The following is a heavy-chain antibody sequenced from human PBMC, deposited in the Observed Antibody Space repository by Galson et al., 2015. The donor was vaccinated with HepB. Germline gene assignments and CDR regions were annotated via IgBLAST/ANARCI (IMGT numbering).Heavy chain of an antibody. V-gene: IGHV3-48*02. D-gene: IGHD5-18*01. CDR3: ARGNTGWIQLWDFDY. CDR1: GYTFTSYS. CDR2: INSSSSTI. J-gene: IGHJ4*02. Sequence: SLRLSCTASGYTFTSYSMNWVRQAPGQGLEWVSYINSSSSTINYADNVKGRFTITRDNAKNSLYLKMNSLRDEDTAVYYCARGNTGWIQLWDFDYWGQGTLVTVSS.